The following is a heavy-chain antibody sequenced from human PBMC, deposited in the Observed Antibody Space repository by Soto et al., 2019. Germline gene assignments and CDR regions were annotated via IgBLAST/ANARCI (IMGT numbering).Heavy chain of an antibody. CDR2: ISDHGQKK. CDR3: ATDYYDASGYRGQLAY. V-gene: IGHV3-30*04. CDR1: GFTFSDYA. D-gene: IGHD3-22*01. Sequence: VQLVESGGGVVQPGRSLRLSCAASGFTFSDYAMQWVRQAPGKGLEWVTTISDHGQKKYYADSVKGRFTISRDNSVDTLYLQMKKLRADDTAVYYCATDYYDASGYRGQLAYWGQGTMVTVSS. J-gene: IGHJ4*02.